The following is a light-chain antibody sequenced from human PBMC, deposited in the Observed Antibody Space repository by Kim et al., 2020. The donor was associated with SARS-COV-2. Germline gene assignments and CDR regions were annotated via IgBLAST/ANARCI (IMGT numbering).Light chain of an antibody. J-gene: IGKJ1*01. CDR1: QGISND. CDR2: AAF. CDR3: VQHNSFPRT. V-gene: IGKV1-17*01. Sequence: ASVGDRVTITCRSSQGISNDLGWYQQKPGEAPKRLIYAAFNLHSGVPSRFSGSGSGTEFTLTISSLQSEDFATYYCVQHNSFPRTLGEGTKVDIK.